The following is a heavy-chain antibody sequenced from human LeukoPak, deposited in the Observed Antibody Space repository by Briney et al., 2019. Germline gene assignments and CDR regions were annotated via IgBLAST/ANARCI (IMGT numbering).Heavy chain of an antibody. CDR2: INQDGSEI. D-gene: IGHD6-6*01. CDR3: ARVGYSSSSIDY. V-gene: IGHV3-7*04. J-gene: IGHJ4*02. Sequence: PGGSLRLSFAASGFTFNNYWMSWVRQAPGKGLEWLANINQDGSEIHSMDSVKGRFTISRDNAKNSLYVQMNSLRAEDTAVYYCARVGYSSSSIDYWGQGTLVTVSS. CDR1: GFTFNNYW.